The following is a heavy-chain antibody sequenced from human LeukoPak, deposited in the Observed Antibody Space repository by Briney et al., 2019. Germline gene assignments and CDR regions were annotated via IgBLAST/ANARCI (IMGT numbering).Heavy chain of an antibody. J-gene: IGHJ4*02. Sequence: SETLSLTCTVSGGSISSSSYYWGWIRQPPGKGLEWIGSIYYSGGTYYSPSLKSRVTISVDTSKNQFSLKLSSVTAADTAVYYCARNPAGPDYWGQGTLVTVSS. CDR1: GGSISSSSYY. V-gene: IGHV4-39*01. CDR2: IYYSGGT. CDR3: ARNPAGPDY. D-gene: IGHD6-13*01.